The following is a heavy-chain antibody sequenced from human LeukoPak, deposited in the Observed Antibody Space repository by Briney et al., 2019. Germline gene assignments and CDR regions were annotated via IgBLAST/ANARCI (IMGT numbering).Heavy chain of an antibody. V-gene: IGHV3-48*04. CDR1: GFTFSSYS. J-gene: IGHJ6*03. CDR3: ARPTWTNYMDV. D-gene: IGHD3/OR15-3a*01. Sequence: GGSLRLSCAASGFTFSSYSMNWVRQAPGKGLEWVSYISRSGSTIFYADSVKGRFTISRDNAKNSVSLQMNSLRAEDTAVYFCARPTWTNYMDVWGKGTAVTISS. CDR2: ISRSGSTI.